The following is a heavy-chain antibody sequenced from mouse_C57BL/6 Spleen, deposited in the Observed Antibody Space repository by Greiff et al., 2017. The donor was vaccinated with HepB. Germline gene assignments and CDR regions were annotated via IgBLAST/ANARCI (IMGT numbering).Heavy chain of an antibody. CDR3: VYGSSWCAY. Sequence: QVQLQQPGAELVRPGTSVKLSCKASGYTFTSYWMHWVKQRPGQGLEWIGVIDPSDSYTNYNQKFKGKATLTVDTSSSTAYMQLSSLTSEYSAVYYGVYGSSWCAYWGRGTLVTVSA. CDR2: IDPSDSYT. V-gene: IGHV1-59*01. CDR1: GYTFTSYW. D-gene: IGHD1-1*01. J-gene: IGHJ3*01.